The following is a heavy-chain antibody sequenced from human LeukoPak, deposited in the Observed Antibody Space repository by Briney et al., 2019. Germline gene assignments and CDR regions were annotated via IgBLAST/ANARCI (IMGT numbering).Heavy chain of an antibody. V-gene: IGHV4-61*01. CDR2: IYYSGST. CDR3: AAPQIYYDSSGYYLDAFDI. J-gene: IGHJ3*02. D-gene: IGHD3-22*01. Sequence: PSETLSLTCTVSGGSVGSGSYYWSWIRQPPGKGLEWIGYIYYSGSTNYNPSLKSRFTISVDTSKNHFSLKLSSVTAADTAVYYCAAPQIYYDSSGYYLDAFDIWGQGTMVTVSS. CDR1: GGSVGSGSYY.